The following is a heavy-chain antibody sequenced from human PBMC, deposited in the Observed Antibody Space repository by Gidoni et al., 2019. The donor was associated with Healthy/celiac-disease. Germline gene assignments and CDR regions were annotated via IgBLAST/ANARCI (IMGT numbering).Heavy chain of an antibody. D-gene: IGHD2-8*01. Sequence: QVQLVQSGAEVRKPGASVKVSCKAFGYTFTSYALHWVRQAPGQRLEWMGWINAGSGNTKYSQKFQDRITITRDTSASRAYMELSSLRSEDTAVYYCARDTRGVSGWFDPWGQGTLVTVSS. J-gene: IGHJ5*02. V-gene: IGHV1-3*01. CDR3: ARDTRGVSGWFDP. CDR1: GYTFTSYA. CDR2: INAGSGNT.